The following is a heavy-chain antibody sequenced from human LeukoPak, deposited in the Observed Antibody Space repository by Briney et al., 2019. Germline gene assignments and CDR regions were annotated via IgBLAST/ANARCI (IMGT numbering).Heavy chain of an antibody. J-gene: IGHJ3*02. CDR1: GGSISSYY. CDR2: IYYSGST. CDR3: ARALRYCSSTSCYTGAFDI. D-gene: IGHD2-2*02. Sequence: SEALSLTCTVSGGSISSYYWSRIRQPPGKGLEWIGYIYYSGSTNYNPSLKSRVTISVDTSKNQFSLKLSSVTAADTAVYYCARALRYCSSTSCYTGAFDIWGQGTMVTVSS. V-gene: IGHV4-59*01.